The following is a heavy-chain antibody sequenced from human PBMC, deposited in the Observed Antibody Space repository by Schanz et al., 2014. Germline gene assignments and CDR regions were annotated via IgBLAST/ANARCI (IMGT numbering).Heavy chain of an antibody. Sequence: VQLVESGGGVVQPGRSRRLSCEASGFTFSTTWMNWVRQAPGKGLEWVGRIKSKVDGGTTDYAAPVKGRFTISRDDSKNTLFLQMNSLKTEDTAVYYCTTYCDGGCAIDNWGQGALVTVSS. J-gene: IGHJ4*02. CDR1: GFTFSTTW. D-gene: IGHD6-19*01. V-gene: IGHV3-15*01. CDR2: IKSKVDGGTT. CDR3: TTYCDGGCAIDN.